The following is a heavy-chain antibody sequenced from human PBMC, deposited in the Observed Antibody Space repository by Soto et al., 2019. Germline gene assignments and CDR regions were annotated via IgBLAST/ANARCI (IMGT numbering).Heavy chain of an antibody. D-gene: IGHD4-17*01. CDR3: ARAGGDGDWYFHFDY. CDR1: GFTFSSYV. Sequence: GALRLSCAASGFTFSSYVMHWVRQAPGKGLEWVAIISYDGGSKDYADSVKGRFTISRDNSKNTLNLQMNSLRVEDTAVYYCARAGGDGDWYFHFDYWGLGTLVTVSS. J-gene: IGHJ4*02. CDR2: ISYDGGSK. V-gene: IGHV3-30-3*01.